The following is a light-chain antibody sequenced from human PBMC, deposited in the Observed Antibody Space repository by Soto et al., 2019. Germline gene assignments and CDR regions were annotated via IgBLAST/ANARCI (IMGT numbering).Light chain of an antibody. CDR2: SNN. CDR3: SSWDDSLSAVV. V-gene: IGLV1-47*02. Sequence: QSVLTQPPSASGTPGQRVTISCSGSSSNIGSNYVYWYQQLPGTAPKLLIYSNNQRPSEVPDRFSGSKSGTSASLAISGLRSEDEADYFCSSWDDSLSAVVFGGGTKVTVL. CDR1: SSNIGSNY. J-gene: IGLJ2*01.